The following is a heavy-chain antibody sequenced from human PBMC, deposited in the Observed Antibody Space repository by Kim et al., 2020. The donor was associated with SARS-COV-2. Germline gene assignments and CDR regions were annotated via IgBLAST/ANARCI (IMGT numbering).Heavy chain of an antibody. J-gene: IGHJ4*02. CDR3: TTGGLAMVRGVTSPYFDY. Sequence: KGRFTISRDDSKNTLYLQMNSLKTEDTAVYYCTTGGLAMVRGVTSPYFDYWGQGTLVTVSS. D-gene: IGHD3-10*01. V-gene: IGHV3-15*01.